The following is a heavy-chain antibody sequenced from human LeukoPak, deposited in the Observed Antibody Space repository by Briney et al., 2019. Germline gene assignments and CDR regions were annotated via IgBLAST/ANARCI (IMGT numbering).Heavy chain of an antibody. CDR1: GFNFSSNY. J-gene: IGHJ4*02. CDR2: IYSGGST. D-gene: IGHD6-13*01. Sequence: GGSLRLSCAVSGFNFSSNYLNWVRQAPGKGPEWVSVIYSGGSTYYADSVKSRYTTSRDNSKNTLYLQMNSLRAEDTAVYHCARVDSRTAQFDYWGQGTLVTVSS. V-gene: IGHV3-66*01. CDR3: ARVDSRTAQFDY.